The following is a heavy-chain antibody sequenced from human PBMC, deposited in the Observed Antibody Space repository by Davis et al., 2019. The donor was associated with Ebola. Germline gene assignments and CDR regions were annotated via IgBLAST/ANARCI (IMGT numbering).Heavy chain of an antibody. CDR2: IKQDGSEK. CDR3: ARESIAAAGLYFDY. V-gene: IGHV3-7*01. J-gene: IGHJ4*02. Sequence: PGGSLRLSCAASGFTFSSYWMSWVRQAPGKGLEWVANIKQDGSEKYYVDSVKGRFTISRDNAKNSLYLQMNSLRAEDTDVYYCARESIAAAGLYFDYWGQGTLVTVSS. CDR1: GFTFSSYW. D-gene: IGHD6-13*01.